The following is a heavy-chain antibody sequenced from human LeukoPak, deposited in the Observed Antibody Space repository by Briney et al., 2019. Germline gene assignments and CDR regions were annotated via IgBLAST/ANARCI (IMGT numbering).Heavy chain of an antibody. J-gene: IGHJ4*02. CDR2: IYHSGST. V-gene: IGHV4-38-2*02. Sequence: PSETLSLTCAVSGYSISSGYYWGWIRQPPGKGLEWIGSIYHSGSTYYNPSLKSRVTISVDTSKNQFSLKLSSVTAADTAVYYCAREGGYCSDGSCHRHFDYWGQGTLVTVSS. D-gene: IGHD2-15*01. CDR1: GYSISSGYY. CDR3: AREGGYCSDGSCHRHFDY.